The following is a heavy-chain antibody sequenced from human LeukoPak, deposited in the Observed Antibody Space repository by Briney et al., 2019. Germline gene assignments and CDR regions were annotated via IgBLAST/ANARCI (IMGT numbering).Heavy chain of an antibody. J-gene: IGHJ5*02. D-gene: IGHD3-10*01. V-gene: IGHV3-30-3*01. Sequence: GRSLRLSCAASGFSFNSYAFHWVRQAPGKGLEWVAVISYDGSNKYYADSVKGRFTISRDNSKNTLYLQMNSLRAEDTAVYYCAKDREFVLLWFGELSPSWFDPWGQGTLVTVSS. CDR1: GFSFNSYA. CDR3: AKDREFVLLWFGELSPSWFDP. CDR2: ISYDGSNK.